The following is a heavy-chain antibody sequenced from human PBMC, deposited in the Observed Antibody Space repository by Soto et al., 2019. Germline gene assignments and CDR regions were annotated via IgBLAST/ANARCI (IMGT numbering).Heavy chain of an antibody. D-gene: IGHD2-15*01. J-gene: IGHJ5*02. CDR1: GDSVSSSTYY. V-gene: IGHV4-61*01. CDR2: IYNSWST. Sequence: QVQLQESGPGLVKPSETLSLTCTVSGDSVSSSTYYWSWIRQPTGKGLDWIGYIYNSWSTNYNPTLKIRVSRSVDTSKNQFYLKRSYVTAADTAGYYCARDATTPNWFHPWGQGTPVTVSS. CDR3: ARDATTPNWFHP.